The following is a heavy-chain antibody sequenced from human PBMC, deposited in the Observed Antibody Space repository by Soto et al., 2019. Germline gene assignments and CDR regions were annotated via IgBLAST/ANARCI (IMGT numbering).Heavy chain of an antibody. CDR2: ISYDGSNK. CDR3: ARVSTGYSSGYYGYFDY. D-gene: IGHD3-22*01. J-gene: IGHJ4*02. CDR1: GFTFSSYA. Sequence: GGSLRLSCAASGFTFSSYAMHWVRQAPGKGLEWVAVISYDGSNKYYADSVKGRFTISRDNSKNTLYLQMNSLRAEDTAVYYCARVSTGYSSGYYGYFDYWGQGTLVTVSS. V-gene: IGHV3-30-3*01.